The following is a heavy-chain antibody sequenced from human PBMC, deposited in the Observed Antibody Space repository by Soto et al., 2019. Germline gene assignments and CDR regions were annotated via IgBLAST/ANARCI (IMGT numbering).Heavy chain of an antibody. D-gene: IGHD2-21*02. CDR2: IYYSGST. CDR1: GASISNTGFY. Sequence: QVQLQESGPGLVKPSETLSLTATVSGASISNTGFYWSWIRQPPGKGLEWIGYIYYSGSTTYNSSLKSLVTISLDTSKNQVSLNLTSVTAADTAMYYCARTTASRSLDVWGHGTMVSVSS. J-gene: IGHJ3*01. V-gene: IGHV4-61*08. CDR3: ARTTASRSLDV.